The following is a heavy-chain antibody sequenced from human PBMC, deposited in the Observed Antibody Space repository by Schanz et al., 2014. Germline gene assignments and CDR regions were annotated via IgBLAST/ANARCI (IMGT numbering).Heavy chain of an antibody. V-gene: IGHV3-74*01. Sequence: EVKLVESGGGAVRPGGSLRLSCAASGFTLSSYWMHWVRQVPGKGLEWVSCTNGDGTNAKYADSVKGRFTISRDNSKNTLYLHMNTLRSEDTAVYYCARDLEGYDGGGGGFDPWGQGTLVTVSS. D-gene: IGHD2-21*01. CDR2: TNGDGTNA. CDR3: ARDLEGYDGGGGGFDP. J-gene: IGHJ5*02. CDR1: GFTLSSYW.